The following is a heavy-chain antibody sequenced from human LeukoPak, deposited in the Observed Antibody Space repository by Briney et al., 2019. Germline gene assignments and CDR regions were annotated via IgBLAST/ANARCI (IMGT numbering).Heavy chain of an antibody. Sequence: GGPLTLLCAASGFPFSSYWMSWLRHSPGKGLEWVAYIKQEGSEKYYMDSVKRRFTISRDNAKNSLYLQMNNLRAEDTAVYYCARVGVEQQLEEYYFDYWGQGTLVTVSS. CDR2: IKQEGSEK. CDR1: GFPFSSYW. J-gene: IGHJ4*02. D-gene: IGHD6-13*01. V-gene: IGHV3-7*03. CDR3: ARVGVEQQLEEYYFDY.